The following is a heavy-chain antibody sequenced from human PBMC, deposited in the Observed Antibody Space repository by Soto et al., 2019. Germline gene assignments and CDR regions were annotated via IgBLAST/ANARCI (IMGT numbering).Heavy chain of an antibody. D-gene: IGHD6-19*01. V-gene: IGHV4-4*02. J-gene: IGHJ4*02. CDR1: GDSISSNVW. Sequence: QVQLQESGPGLVKPSGTLSLTCVVSGDSISSNVWWSWVRQPPGKVLEWIGEVYHNGLTNYNSSLRSRVTMSVDTSKNQFSLKLTSVTAADTAIYYCARDAAVPGETDRFDYWGQGILVTVSS. CDR3: ARDAAVPGETDRFDY. CDR2: VYHNGLT.